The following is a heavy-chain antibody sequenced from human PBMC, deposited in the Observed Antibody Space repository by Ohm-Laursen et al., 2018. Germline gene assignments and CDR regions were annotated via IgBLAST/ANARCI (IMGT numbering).Heavy chain of an antibody. D-gene: IGHD3-10*01. V-gene: IGHV4-34*01. CDR2: INHSGST. CDR3: ARGVGRYGSGLH. Sequence: SETLSLTCAVYGGSFSGYYWSWIRQPPGKGLEWIGEINHSGSTNYNPSLKSRVTISVDTSKNQFSLKLSSVTAADTAVYYCARGVGRYGSGLHWGQGTLVTVSS. CDR1: GGSFSGYY. J-gene: IGHJ4*02.